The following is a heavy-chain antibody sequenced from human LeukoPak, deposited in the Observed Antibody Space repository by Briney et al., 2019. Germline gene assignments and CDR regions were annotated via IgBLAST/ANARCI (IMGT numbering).Heavy chain of an antibody. CDR3: ARDSPGIMIFGVVTPN. CDR2: IYSGGSK. Sequence: PGGSLRLSCAASGFTVSSNYMSWVRQAPGKGLEWVSVIYSGGSKYYADSVKGRFTISRDNSKNSLYLQMNSLRAEDTAVYYCARDSPGIMIFGVVTPNGGQGTLVTVSS. CDR1: GFTVSSNY. D-gene: IGHD3-3*01. V-gene: IGHV3-66*01. J-gene: IGHJ4*02.